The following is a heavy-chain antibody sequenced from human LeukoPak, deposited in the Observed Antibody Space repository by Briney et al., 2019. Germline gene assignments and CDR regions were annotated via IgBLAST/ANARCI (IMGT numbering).Heavy chain of an antibody. CDR3: ARERMRCSSTSCYLDY. Sequence: ASVTVSCKASGYTFTGYYMHWVRQAPGQGLEWMGWINTNTGNPTYAQGFTGRFVFSLDTSVSTAYLQICSLKAEDTAVYYCARERMRCSSTSCYLDYWGQGTLVTVSS. D-gene: IGHD2-2*01. CDR2: INTNTGNP. V-gene: IGHV7-4-1*01. CDR1: GYTFTGYY. J-gene: IGHJ4*02.